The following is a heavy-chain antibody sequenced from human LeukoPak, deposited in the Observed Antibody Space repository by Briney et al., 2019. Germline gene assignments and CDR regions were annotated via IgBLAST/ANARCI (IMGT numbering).Heavy chain of an antibody. CDR2: IWYDGSNK. D-gene: IGHD7-27*01. V-gene: IGHV3-33*01. Sequence: GGSLRLSCAASGFTFSSYGMHWVRQAPGKGLEWVAVIWYDGSNKYYADSVKGRFTISRDNSKNTLYLQMNSLRAEDTAVYYCARDKVWGDGYNYYGMDVWGQGTTVTVSS. CDR1: GFTFSSYG. CDR3: ARDKVWGDGYNYYGMDV. J-gene: IGHJ6*02.